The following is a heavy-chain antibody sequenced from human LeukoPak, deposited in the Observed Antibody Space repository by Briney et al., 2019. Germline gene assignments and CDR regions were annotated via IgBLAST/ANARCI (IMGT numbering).Heavy chain of an antibody. CDR2: IGSSGSTV. Sequence: PGGSLRLSCAASGFTFSAYEMNWVRQAPGKGLEWVSYIGSSGSTVYYADSVKRRFTISRDNAKNSLYMQMESLRDEDTAVYYCARDTLEYSNSPDALDIWGQGTMVTVSS. V-gene: IGHV3-48*03. CDR1: GFTFSAYE. CDR3: ARDTLEYSNSPDALDI. D-gene: IGHD4-23*01. J-gene: IGHJ3*02.